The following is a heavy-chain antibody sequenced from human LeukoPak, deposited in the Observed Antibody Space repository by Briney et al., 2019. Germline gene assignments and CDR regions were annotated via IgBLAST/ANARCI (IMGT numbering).Heavy chain of an antibody. D-gene: IGHD3-10*01. CDR2: ITDNGGST. J-gene: IGHJ4*02. CDR3: ARSSQYYGSGIYYFDF. Sequence: GGSLRLSCAASGFTFSSYYMHWVRQAPGRGLEYVSSITDNGGSTYYVNSVKGGFTISRDNSKNTLYLHMGNLRAEDMAVYYCARSSQYYGSGIYYFDFWGLGALVTVSP. V-gene: IGHV3-64*01. CDR1: GFTFSSYY.